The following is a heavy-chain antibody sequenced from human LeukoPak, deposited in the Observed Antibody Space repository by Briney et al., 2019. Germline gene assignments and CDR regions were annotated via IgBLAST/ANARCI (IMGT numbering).Heavy chain of an antibody. CDR3: AKFSEGYYYDSSGYIFDH. CDR1: GFTFSSYA. J-gene: IGHJ4*02. V-gene: IGHV3-23*01. CDR2: ISGSGGST. Sequence: GGSLRLSCAASGFTFSSYAMSWVRQAPGKGLEWVSAISGSGGSTYYADSVKGRFTISRDNSKNTLYLQMNSLRAEDTAVYYCAKFSEGYYYDSSGYIFDHWGQGTLVTVSS. D-gene: IGHD3-22*01.